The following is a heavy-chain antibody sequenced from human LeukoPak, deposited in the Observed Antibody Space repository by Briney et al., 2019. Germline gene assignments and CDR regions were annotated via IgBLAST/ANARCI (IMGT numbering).Heavy chain of an antibody. V-gene: IGHV1-18*04. J-gene: IGHJ4*02. CDR1: GYTFTSYG. D-gene: IGHD4-17*01. CDR2: ISAYNGNT. Sequence: ASVKVSCEASGYTFTSYGISWVRQAPGQGLEWMGWISAYNGNTNYAQKLQGRVTMTTDTSTSTAYTELRSLRSDDTAVYYCARDDRPSVKHGDWADYWGQGTLVTVSS. CDR3: ARDDRPSVKHGDWADY.